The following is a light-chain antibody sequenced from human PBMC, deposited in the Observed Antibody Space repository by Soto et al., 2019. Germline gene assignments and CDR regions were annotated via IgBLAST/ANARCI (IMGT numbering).Light chain of an antibody. CDR3: QQYYSTPPI. J-gene: IGKJ5*01. Sequence: DIVMTQSPDSLAVSLGERATINCKSSQSVLYSSNNKNYLAWYQQKPGQPPKLLIYWASTRESGVPDRFSGSGYGTDFTLTISRLQAEDVAVYYCQQYYSTPPIFGQGTRLEIK. CDR2: WAS. V-gene: IGKV4-1*01. CDR1: QSVLYSSNNKNY.